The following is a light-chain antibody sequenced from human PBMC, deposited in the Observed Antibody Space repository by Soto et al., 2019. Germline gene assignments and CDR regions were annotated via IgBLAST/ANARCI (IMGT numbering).Light chain of an antibody. CDR1: QSVSRSS. Sequence: VITQSPPTLSVSPGERVTLSCRASQSVSRSSLAWYQQKPGLAPRLLIYDASTRATGIPDRFSGSGSGTDFTLTISRLEPEDFAVYYCQQYGSSPLTFGQGTRLEIK. CDR3: QQYGSSPLT. CDR2: DAS. V-gene: IGKV3D-20*01. J-gene: IGKJ5*01.